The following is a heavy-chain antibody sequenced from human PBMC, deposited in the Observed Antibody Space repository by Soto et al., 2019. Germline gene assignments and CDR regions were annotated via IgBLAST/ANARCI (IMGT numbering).Heavy chain of an antibody. V-gene: IGHV3-23*01. CDR1: RFTFRRYV. Sequence: GCPRLSRLTSRFTFRRYVMSLVPQAPEKGLEWVSTINSNGDSTYYADSVKGRFTISRDNSRNSLYLQVNSLRAEDTAVYYCARVPDLDYCSRTSCLYYFDYWGQGALVTVSS. CDR2: INSNGDST. D-gene: IGHD2-2*01. CDR3: ARVPDLDYCSRTSCLYYFDY. J-gene: IGHJ4*02.